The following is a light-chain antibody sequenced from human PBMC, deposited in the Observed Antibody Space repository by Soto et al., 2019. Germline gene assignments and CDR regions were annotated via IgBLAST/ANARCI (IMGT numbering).Light chain of an antibody. J-gene: IGKJ4*01. CDR2: AAS. CDR3: QQTHTTFT. V-gene: IGKV1-39*01. Sequence: DIQMTQSPSSLSASVGDRVTITCRASQSISTYLNWYQQKPGKFPKLLIYAASSLQSGVPSRFSGSGSATAFTLTISSLQPEDFATYYCQQTHTTFTFGGGTTVEI. CDR1: QSISTY.